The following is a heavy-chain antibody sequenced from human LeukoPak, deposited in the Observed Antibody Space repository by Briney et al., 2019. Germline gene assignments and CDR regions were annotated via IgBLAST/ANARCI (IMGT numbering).Heavy chain of an antibody. CDR2: INHSGST. Sequence: NPSETLSLTCAVYGGSFSGYYWSWIRQPPGKGLEWIGEINHSGSTNYNPSLKSRVTISVDTSKNQFPLKLSSVTAADTAVYYCARRTYDSSGYYSSYYYYYMDVWGKGTTVTISS. CDR1: GGSFSGYY. J-gene: IGHJ6*03. D-gene: IGHD3-22*01. CDR3: ARRTYDSSGYYSSYYYYYMDV. V-gene: IGHV4-34*01.